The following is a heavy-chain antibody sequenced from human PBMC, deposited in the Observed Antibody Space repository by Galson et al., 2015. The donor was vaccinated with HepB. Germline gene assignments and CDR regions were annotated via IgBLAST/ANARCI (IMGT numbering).Heavy chain of an antibody. V-gene: IGHV3-23*01. CDR2: ISGSGDYI. CDR3: ARDLGGHRADYFEY. CDR1: GFTFGQDG. Sequence: LRLSCAASGFTFGQDGMSWVRQAPGKGLEWVSVISGSGDYINYADSVRGRFTISRDNSRSTLYLHMNSLRVEDTAIYYCARDLGGHRADYFEYWGQGTLVTVSS. J-gene: IGHJ4*02. D-gene: IGHD4-23*01.